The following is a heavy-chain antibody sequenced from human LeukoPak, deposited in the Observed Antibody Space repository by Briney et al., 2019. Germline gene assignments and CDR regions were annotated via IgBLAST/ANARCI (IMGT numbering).Heavy chain of an antibody. V-gene: IGHV3-66*02. J-gene: IGHJ4*02. CDR1: GFTVSSNY. D-gene: IGHD1-26*01. CDR2: IYSGGGT. Sequence: GGSLRLSCAASGFTVSSNYMSWVRQAPGKGLEWVSVIYSGGGTYYADSVKGRFTISRDSSKNTLHLQMNSLRAEDTAVYYCARVTTLGARIIDYWGQGTLVTVSS. CDR3: ARVTTLGARIIDY.